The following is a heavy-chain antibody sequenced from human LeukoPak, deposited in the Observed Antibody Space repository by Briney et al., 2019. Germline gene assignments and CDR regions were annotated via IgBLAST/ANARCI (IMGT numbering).Heavy chain of an antibody. CDR3: AKEQRGYSGYMVGSCFDP. CDR2: ISGSGGST. Sequence: GGSLRLSCAASGFTFGSYSMTWVRQAPGKGLEWVSSISGSGGSTYYTDSVKGRFTISRDNSKKTLYLQMNSLRAEGTALYYCAKEQRGYSGYMVGSCFDPWGQGTLVTVSS. CDR1: GFTFGSYS. J-gene: IGHJ5*02. D-gene: IGHD5-12*01. V-gene: IGHV3-23*01.